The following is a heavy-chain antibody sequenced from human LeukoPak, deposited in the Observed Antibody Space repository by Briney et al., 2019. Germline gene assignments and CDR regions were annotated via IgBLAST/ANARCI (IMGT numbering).Heavy chain of an antibody. J-gene: IGHJ4*02. V-gene: IGHV3-30*01. D-gene: IGHD2-2*01. CDR2: ISYDGSNK. CDR3: ARGIYCSSTSCYVGLFDY. Sequence: PGGSLRLSCAASGFTFSSYAMHWVRQAPGKGLEWVAVISYDGSNKYYADSVNGRFTISRDNSKNTLYLQMNSLRAEDTAVYYCARGIYCSSTSCYVGLFDYWGQGTLVTVSS. CDR1: GFTFSSYA.